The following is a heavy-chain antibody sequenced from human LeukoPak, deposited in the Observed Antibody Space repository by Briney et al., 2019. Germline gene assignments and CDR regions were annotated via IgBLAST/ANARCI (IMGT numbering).Heavy chain of an antibody. J-gene: IGHJ2*01. CDR1: GGSISSYY. Sequence: SEILSLTCTVSGGSISSYYWSWIRQPAGKGLEWIGRIYTSGSTNYNPSLKSRVTMSVDTSKNQFSLKLSSVTAADTAVYYCARYTNYYDSSGYYHNWYFDLWGRGTLVTVSS. CDR2: IYTSGST. D-gene: IGHD3-22*01. V-gene: IGHV4-4*07. CDR3: ARYTNYYDSSGYYHNWYFDL.